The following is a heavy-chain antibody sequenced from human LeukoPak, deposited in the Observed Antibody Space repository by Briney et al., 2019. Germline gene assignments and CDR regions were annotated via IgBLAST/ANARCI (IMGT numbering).Heavy chain of an antibody. D-gene: IGHD5-18*01. J-gene: IGHJ5*02. CDR2: INPNSGGT. CDR3: ARDKSHYDVDTAMGFDP. CDR1: GYTFTGYY. Sequence: ASVKVSCKVSGYTFTGYYMHWVRQAPGQGLEWMGWINPNSGGTNYAQKFQGRVTMTRDTSISTAYMELSRLRSDDTAVYYCARDKSHYDVDTAMGFDPWGQGTLVTVSS. V-gene: IGHV1-2*02.